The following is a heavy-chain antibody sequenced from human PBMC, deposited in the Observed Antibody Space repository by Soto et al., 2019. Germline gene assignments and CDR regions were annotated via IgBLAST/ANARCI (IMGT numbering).Heavy chain of an antibody. D-gene: IGHD2-2*01. V-gene: IGHV4-61*01. J-gene: IGHJ5*01. CDR2: IYFTGAT. Sequence: SETLSLTCTVSGDSVSSGTYYWSWIRQPPAKGLEWIGYIYFTGATNHNPSLQSRVTMSRDTSKNQFSLRLNSVTAADTAVYYCARHRRSSFSLDSLVQGALVT. CDR3: ARHRRSSFSLDS. CDR1: GDSVSSGTYY.